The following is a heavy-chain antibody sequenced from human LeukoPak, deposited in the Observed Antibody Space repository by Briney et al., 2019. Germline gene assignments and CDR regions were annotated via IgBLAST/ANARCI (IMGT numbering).Heavy chain of an antibody. D-gene: IGHD1/OR15-1a*01. V-gene: IGHV3-21*04. J-gene: IGHJ5*02. Sequence: KTGGSLRLSCAASGFTFSSYSMNWVRQAPGKGLEWVSSISSSSSYIYYADPVKGRFTISRDNAKNTLYLQMNSLRAEDTAVYYCAKDQNSRLSQWFDPWGQGTLVTVSS. CDR2: ISSSSSYI. CDR3: AKDQNSRLSQWFDP. CDR1: GFTFSSYS.